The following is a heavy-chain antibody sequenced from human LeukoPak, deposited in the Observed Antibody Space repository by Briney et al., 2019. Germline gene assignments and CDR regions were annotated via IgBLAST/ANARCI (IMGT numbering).Heavy chain of an antibody. CDR3: ARVILYGSGSYYIDY. Sequence: GGSLRLSCAASGFTFSSYWMSWVRQAPGKGLEWVANIKQDGSEKYYVDSVKGRFTISRDNAKNSLYLQMNSLRAEDTAAYYCARVILYGSGSYYIDYWGQGTLVTVSS. CDR1: GFTFSSYW. CDR2: IKQDGSEK. V-gene: IGHV3-7*03. J-gene: IGHJ4*02. D-gene: IGHD3-10*01.